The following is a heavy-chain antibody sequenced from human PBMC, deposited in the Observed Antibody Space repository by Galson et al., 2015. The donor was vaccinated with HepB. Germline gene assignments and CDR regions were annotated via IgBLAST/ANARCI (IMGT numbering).Heavy chain of an antibody. J-gene: IGHJ4*02. CDR1: RYTFTAYN. D-gene: IGHD3-16*01. Sequence: SVKVSCKASRYTFTAYNFHRVRQAPGHRLEWLGLINTGNGDTIYSQKLQDRVTITRDTSASTAYMELNSLRSEDTAVYYCARLFMIRFGGGYAPEYWGQGSLVTVSS. CDR3: ARLFMIRFGGGYAPEY. CDR2: INTGNGDT. V-gene: IGHV1-3*04.